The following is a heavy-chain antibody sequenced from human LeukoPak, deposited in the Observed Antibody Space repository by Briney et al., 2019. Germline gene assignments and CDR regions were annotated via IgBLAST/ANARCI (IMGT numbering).Heavy chain of an antibody. CDR1: GFTVSSNY. CDR2: IYRGGTT. D-gene: IGHD1-1*01. Sequence: PGGSLRLSCVASGFTVSSNYMSWVRQAPGKGPEWLSVIYRGGTTYYAGSVKGRFTISRDDSKNTLYLQMNSLRAEDTAVYYCARAELVRAFDYWGQGTLVTVSS. V-gene: IGHV3-66*01. J-gene: IGHJ4*02. CDR3: ARAELVRAFDY.